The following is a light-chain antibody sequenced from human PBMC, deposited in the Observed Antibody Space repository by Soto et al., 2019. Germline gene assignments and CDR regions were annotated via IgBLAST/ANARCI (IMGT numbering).Light chain of an antibody. V-gene: IGKV1-39*01. CDR3: QQYGSSGT. CDR1: QSISSY. Sequence: DIQMTQSPSSLSASVGDRVTITCRASQSISSYLNSYQQKPGKAPKLLIYAASSLQSGVPSRFSGSGSGTDFTLTISRLEPEDFAVYYCQQYGSSGTFGQGTKVDIK. CDR2: AAS. J-gene: IGKJ1*01.